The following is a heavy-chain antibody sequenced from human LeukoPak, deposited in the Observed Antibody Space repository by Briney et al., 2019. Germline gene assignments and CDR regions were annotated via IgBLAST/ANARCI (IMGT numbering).Heavy chain of an antibody. V-gene: IGHV4-59*01. D-gene: IGHD3-9*01. CDR3: ARLYTGYSVDY. J-gene: IGHJ4*02. Sequence: SETLSLTCTVSGGSISSYYWSWIRQPPGKGLEWIGYIYYSGSTNYNPSLKSRVTISVDTAKNQFSLKLSSVTAADTAVYYCARLYTGYSVDYWSQGTLVTVSS. CDR1: GGSISSYY. CDR2: IYYSGST.